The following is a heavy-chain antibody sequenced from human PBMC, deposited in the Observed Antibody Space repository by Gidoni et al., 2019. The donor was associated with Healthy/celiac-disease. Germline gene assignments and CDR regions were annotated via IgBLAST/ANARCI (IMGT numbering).Heavy chain of an antibody. CDR2: IYYSGST. V-gene: IGHV4-39*01. J-gene: IGHJ1*01. CDR3: ASPYCSGGSCYPEYFQH. Sequence: QLQLQESGPGLVKPSETLSLTCTVSVGSLSSSGYYWGWIRQPPGKGLEWIGRIYYSGSTYYNPSLKSRVTISVDTSKNQFSLKLSSVTAADTAVYFCASPYCSGGSCYPEYFQHWGQGTLVTVSS. D-gene: IGHD2-15*01. CDR1: VGSLSSSGYY.